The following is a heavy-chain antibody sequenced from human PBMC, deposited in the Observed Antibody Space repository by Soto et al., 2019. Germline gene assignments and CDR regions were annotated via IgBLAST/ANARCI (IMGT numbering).Heavy chain of an antibody. CDR2: IYYSGST. J-gene: IGHJ6*02. CDR1: GGSISSGGYY. V-gene: IGHV4-31*03. Sequence: SETPSLSCTVSGGSISSGGYYGSWIRQHPGRGLEWIGYIYYSGSTYYNPSLKSRVTISVDTSKNQFSLKLSSVTAADTAVYYCARVFGFGGMDVWGQGTTVTVS. D-gene: IGHD3-10*01. CDR3: ARVFGFGGMDV.